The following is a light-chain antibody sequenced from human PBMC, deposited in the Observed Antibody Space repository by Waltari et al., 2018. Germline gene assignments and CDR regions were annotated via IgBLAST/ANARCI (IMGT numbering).Light chain of an antibody. CDR1: QSVACN. CDR2: DAS. V-gene: IGKV3-15*01. J-gene: IGKJ2*03. Sequence: EKVMTQSPATLSVSPGEVVTRSCTDSQSVACNVAWYHPRPGPAPRRLTSDASTRASGIPARISGSGSGTAFTLTISGLHSEDCALYYWQQYNDYYSFGQGTKLEIK. CDR3: QQYNDYYS.